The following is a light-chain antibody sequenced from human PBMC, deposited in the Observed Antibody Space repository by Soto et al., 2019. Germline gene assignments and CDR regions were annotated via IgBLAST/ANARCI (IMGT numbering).Light chain of an antibody. Sequence: EIVSTQSPGTLSLSPGERATLSCRASQRVASSHLAWYRQKPGQTPRLLIYDASSRATGIPDRISGSGSGADYALTIPGLEPEDFAVYYCQNYCSAPYTLGPGAKVDIK. CDR3: QNYCSAPYT. CDR2: DAS. CDR1: QRVASSH. J-gene: IGKJ3*01. V-gene: IGKV3-20*01.